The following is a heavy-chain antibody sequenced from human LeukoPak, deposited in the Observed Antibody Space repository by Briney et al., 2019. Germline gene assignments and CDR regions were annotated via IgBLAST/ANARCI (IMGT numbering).Heavy chain of an antibody. Sequence: GESLRLAWSVSALIFSNYWRSWVRQAQGKGLGRVANINKDGRERYYVDSVKGRFTISRDNAKNSLSLQMNSLRAEDTAQYHCARDKSYGDSEDYWGQGTLVTVSS. J-gene: IGHJ4*02. CDR3: ARDKSYGDSEDY. D-gene: IGHD4-17*01. CDR1: ALIFSNYW. CDR2: INKDGRER. V-gene: IGHV3-7*05.